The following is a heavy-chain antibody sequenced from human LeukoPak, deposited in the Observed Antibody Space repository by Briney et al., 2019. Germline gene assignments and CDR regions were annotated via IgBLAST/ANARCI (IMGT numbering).Heavy chain of an antibody. Sequence: GGSLRLSCEASGLTFSNSWMHWVRQVPGKGLVWVSRINNEGTTISYADSVKGRFTISRDNAKNTLYLQMNSLRAEDTAVYYCARVSGLGMNEYYQHWGQGNLVTVAS. CDR2: INNEGTTI. D-gene: IGHD3-10*01. CDR3: ARVSGLGMNEYYQH. CDR1: GLTFSNSW. V-gene: IGHV3-74*01. J-gene: IGHJ1*01.